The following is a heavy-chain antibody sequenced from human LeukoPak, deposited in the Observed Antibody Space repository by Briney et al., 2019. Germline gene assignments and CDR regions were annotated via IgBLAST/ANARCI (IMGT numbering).Heavy chain of an antibody. CDR3: ARYDLRSGSADAFDI. CDR1: GGSINSYY. J-gene: IGHJ3*02. V-gene: IGHV4-59*01. CDR2: IYYSGST. D-gene: IGHD3-10*01. Sequence: SETLSLTCTVSGGSINSYYWSWIRQPPGKGLECIGYIYYSGSTNYNPSLRSRVTISVDTSKNQFSLKLSSVTAADTAVYYCARYDLRSGSADAFDIWGQGTMVTVSS.